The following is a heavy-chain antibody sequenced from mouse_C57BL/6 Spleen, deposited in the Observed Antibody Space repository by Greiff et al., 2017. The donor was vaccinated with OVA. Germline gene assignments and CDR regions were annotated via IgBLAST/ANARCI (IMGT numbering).Heavy chain of an antibody. V-gene: IGHV1-4*01. CDR1: GYTFTSYT. CDR3: ARFMAYYEDAMDY. J-gene: IGHJ4*01. CDR2: INPSSGYT. D-gene: IGHD2-10*01. Sequence: VKLQESGAELARPGASVKMSCKASGYTFTSYTMHWVKQRPGQGLKWIGYINPSSGYTKYNQKFKDKATLTADKSSSTAYMQLSSLTSEDSAVYYCARFMAYYEDAMDYWGQGTSVTVSS.